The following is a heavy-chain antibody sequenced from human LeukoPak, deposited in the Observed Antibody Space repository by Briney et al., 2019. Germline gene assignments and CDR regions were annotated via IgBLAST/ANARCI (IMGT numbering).Heavy chain of an antibody. D-gene: IGHD3-10*01. CDR3: VRGLMVRGVIITTPTYFDY. CDR2: INPNSGGT. CDR1: GYTFTGYY. V-gene: IGHV1-2*02. J-gene: IGHJ4*02. Sequence: RASVKVSCKASGYTFTGYYMHWVRQAPGQGLEWMGWINPNSGGTNYAQKFQGRVTMTRDTSISTAYMELSRLRSDDTAVYYCVRGLMVRGVIITTPTYFDYWGQGTLVTVSS.